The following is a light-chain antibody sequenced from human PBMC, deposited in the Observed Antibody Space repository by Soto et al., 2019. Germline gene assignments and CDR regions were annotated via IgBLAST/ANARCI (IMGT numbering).Light chain of an antibody. CDR1: QSVSIN. CDR3: QQYNDWPPYT. Sequence: ETVMTQSPATLSVSPGEIATLSCRARQSVSINLAWYQQKSGQAPRLLTYGSSARSTGIPARFSGSESGTDFNLTTSSLQSDAFAVYYRQQYNDWPPYTFGQGTKVDIK. CDR2: GSS. J-gene: IGKJ2*01. V-gene: IGKV3-15*01.